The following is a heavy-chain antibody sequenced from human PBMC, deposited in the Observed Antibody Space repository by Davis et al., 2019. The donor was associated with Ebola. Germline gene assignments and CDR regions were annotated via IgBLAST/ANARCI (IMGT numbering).Heavy chain of an antibody. CDR2: ITGTGGTT. CDR3: AKSGLSFGVVKYHYGMDV. Sequence: GESLKISCAASGFTFSSYSMNWVRQAPGKGPEWLSVITGTGGTTYCADSVKGRFTISRDNSKKTLYLQMNSLRAEDTAVYYCAKSGLSFGVVKYHYGMDVWGKGTTVTVSS. J-gene: IGHJ6*04. CDR1: GFTFSSYS. D-gene: IGHD3-3*01. V-gene: IGHV3-23*01.